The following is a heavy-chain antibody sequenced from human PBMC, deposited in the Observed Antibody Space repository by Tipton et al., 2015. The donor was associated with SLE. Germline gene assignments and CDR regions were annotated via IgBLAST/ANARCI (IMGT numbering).Heavy chain of an antibody. J-gene: IGHJ6*02. CDR1: GFTFSSYE. D-gene: IGHD6-19*01. V-gene: IGHV3-48*03. CDR2: ISSSGSTI. CDR3: ARDSAAVAGTDYYYGMDV. Sequence: GSLRLSCAASGFTFSSYEMNWVRQAPGKGLEWVSYISSSGSTIYYADSVKGRFTISRDNAKNSLYLQMNSLRAEDTAVYYCARDSAAVAGTDYYYGMDVWGQGTTVTVSS.